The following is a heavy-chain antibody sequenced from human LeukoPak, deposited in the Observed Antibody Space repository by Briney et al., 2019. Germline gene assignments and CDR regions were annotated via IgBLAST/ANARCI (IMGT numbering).Heavy chain of an antibody. CDR3: ARGRIGSSNFDS. D-gene: IGHD6-6*01. CDR2: ITSDGSST. V-gene: IGHV3-74*01. Sequence: GGSLRLSCAASGFTFSSYWMHWVRQAPGKGLVWVSRITSDGSSTTYADSVKGRFTIYRDNAKNTLYLQMNSLRAEDTAAYYCARGRIGSSNFDSWGQGTLVTVSS. CDR1: GFTFSSYW. J-gene: IGHJ4*02.